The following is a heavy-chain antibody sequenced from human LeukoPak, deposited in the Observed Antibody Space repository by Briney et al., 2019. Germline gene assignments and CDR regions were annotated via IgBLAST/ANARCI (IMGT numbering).Heavy chain of an antibody. CDR1: GFTFNNYA. CDR2: ISDNGGDT. D-gene: IGHD1-1*01. J-gene: IGHJ4*02. Sequence: GGSLRLSCASSGFTFNNYAMSWVRQAPGKGLEWVSAISDNGGDTKYADSVKGRFTISRDNSKNTLYLQMNSLRAEDTAIYYCGKDWKLDYWGQGTLVTVSS. CDR3: GKDWKLDY. V-gene: IGHV3-23*01.